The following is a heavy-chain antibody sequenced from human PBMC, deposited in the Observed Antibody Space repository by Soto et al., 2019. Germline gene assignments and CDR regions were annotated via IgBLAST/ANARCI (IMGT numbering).Heavy chain of an antibody. D-gene: IGHD2-15*01. CDR3: ARGRIVVVAATDYYYYMDV. J-gene: IGHJ6*03. CDR2: IIPILGIA. Sequence: QVQLVQSGAEVKKPGSSVKVSCKASGGTFSSYTISWVRQAPGQGLEWIGRIIPILGIANYAQKFQGRVTITADKSTSTAYMELSSLRSEDTAVYYCARGRIVVVAATDYYYYMDVWGKGTTVTVSS. CDR1: GGTFSSYT. V-gene: IGHV1-69*02.